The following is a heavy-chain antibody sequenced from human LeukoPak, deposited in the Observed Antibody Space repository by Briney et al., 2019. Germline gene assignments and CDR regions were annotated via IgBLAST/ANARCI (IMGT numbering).Heavy chain of an antibody. J-gene: IGHJ4*02. D-gene: IGHD3-22*01. CDR1: GFTFSSYG. CDR3: ARARNNYDSSSYSALDY. CDR2: IWYDGSNI. Sequence: PGRSLRLSCAASGFTFSSYGMHWVRQAPGKGLEWLAVIWYDGSNIYYADSVKGRFAISRDNSKNTLYLQMNSLRAEDTAVYYCARARNNYDSSSYSALDYWGQGTLVTVSS. V-gene: IGHV3-33*01.